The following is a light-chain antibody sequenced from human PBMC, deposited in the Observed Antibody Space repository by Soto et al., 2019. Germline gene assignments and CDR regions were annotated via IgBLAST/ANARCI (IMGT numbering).Light chain of an antibody. V-gene: IGKV4-1*01. CDR2: WAS. J-gene: IGKJ2*01. CDR3: QQYYSTPPYT. Sequence: IVMTQSPDSLAVSLGERATINCTSSQSVLYSSNNKNYLAWYRQKPVQPPKLLIYWASIRESGVPDRISGSGSVKDFTLTISSLQAEEVDVYYCQQYYSTPPYTFGQGTKLEIK. CDR1: QSVLYSSNNKNY.